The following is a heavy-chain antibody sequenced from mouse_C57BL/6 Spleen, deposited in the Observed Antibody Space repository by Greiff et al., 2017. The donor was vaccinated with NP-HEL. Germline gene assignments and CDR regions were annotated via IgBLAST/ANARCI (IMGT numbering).Heavy chain of an antibody. Sequence: VQLQQPGAELVKPGASVKLSCKASGYTFTSYWMHWVKQRPGQGLEWIGMIHPNSGSTNYNEKFKSKATLTVDKSSSTAYMQLSSLTSEDSAVYYCARGQLLRGYFDVWGTGTTVTVSS. CDR3: ARGQLLRGYFDV. J-gene: IGHJ1*03. CDR1: GYTFTSYW. V-gene: IGHV1-64*01. CDR2: IHPNSGST. D-gene: IGHD1-1*01.